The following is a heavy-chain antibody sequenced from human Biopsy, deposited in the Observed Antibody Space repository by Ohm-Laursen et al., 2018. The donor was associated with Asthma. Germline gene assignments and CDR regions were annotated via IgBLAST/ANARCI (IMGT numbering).Heavy chain of an antibody. D-gene: IGHD2-15*01. V-gene: IGHV3-7*05. CDR2: IKLDGGVT. CDR3: ARGGGAMDV. CDR1: GFTFSTSW. J-gene: IGHJ6*02. Sequence: SLRLSCSASGFTFSTSWMTWVRQAPGKGLEWVANIKLDGGVTKYVDSVRGRFTISRDNAKNSLYLRMNSLRAEDTALYYCARGGGAMDVWGQGTTVTVSS.